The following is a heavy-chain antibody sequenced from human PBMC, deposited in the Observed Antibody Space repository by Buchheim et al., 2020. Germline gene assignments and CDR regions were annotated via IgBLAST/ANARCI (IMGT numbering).Heavy chain of an antibody. V-gene: IGHV3-7*01. Sequence: VQLVESGGGVVQPGGSLRLSCAASGFTFSSYWMSWVRQAPGQGLEWVANIKQDGSEKYYVDSVKGGLTISRDNAKNSLYLQMNSLRAEDTAVYYCARHRRAIAASPDFGYWGQGTL. J-gene: IGHJ4*02. CDR3: ARHRRAIAASPDFGY. CDR2: IKQDGSEK. CDR1: GFTFSSYW. D-gene: IGHD6-6*01.